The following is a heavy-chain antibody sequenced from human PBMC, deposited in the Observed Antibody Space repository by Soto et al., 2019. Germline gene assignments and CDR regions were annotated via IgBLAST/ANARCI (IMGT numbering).Heavy chain of an antibody. J-gene: IGHJ6*02. D-gene: IGHD2-2*02. CDR3: ARAKVPAAIKEFYYYGMDV. V-gene: IGHV1-18*04. CDR2: ISAYNGNT. CDR1: GYTFTSYG. Sequence: ASVKVSCKASGYTFTSYGISWVRQAPGQGLEWMGWISAYNGNTNYAQKLQGRVTMTTDTSTGTAYMELRSLRSDDTAVYYCARAKVPAAIKEFYYYGMDVWGQGTTVTVSS.